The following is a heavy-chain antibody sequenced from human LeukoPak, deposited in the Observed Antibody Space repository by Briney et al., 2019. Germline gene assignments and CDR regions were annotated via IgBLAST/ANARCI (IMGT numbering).Heavy chain of an antibody. V-gene: IGHV4-59*01. CDR1: GGSISSYY. CDR3: ARESAGSLHDSTAAFHY. J-gene: IGHJ4*02. Sequence: SETLSLTCTVSGGSISSYYWSWIRQPPGKGLEWIGYIYYSGSTNYNPSLRSRVTISVDTSKNQFSLRLSSVTAADTAIYYCARESAGSLHDSTAAFHYWGQGILVIVSS. CDR2: IYYSGST. D-gene: IGHD2-8*02.